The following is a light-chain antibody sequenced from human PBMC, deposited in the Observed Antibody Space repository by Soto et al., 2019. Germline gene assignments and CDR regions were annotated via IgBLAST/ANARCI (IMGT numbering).Light chain of an antibody. V-gene: IGLV2-14*03. Sequence: QSALTQPASVSGAPGQSSTISCTGTSSDIGDYKYVSWDKQHPGKAPKLRIYDGSNRPSGVSNRFSGSKSGNTASLTISGRQAEDEADYYCSSYTDSSFVIFGGGTQLTVL. J-gene: IGLJ2*01. CDR1: SSDIGDYKY. CDR3: SSYTDSSFVI. CDR2: DGS.